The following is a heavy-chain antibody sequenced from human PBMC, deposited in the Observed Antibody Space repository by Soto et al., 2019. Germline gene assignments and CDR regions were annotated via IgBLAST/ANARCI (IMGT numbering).Heavy chain of an antibody. V-gene: IGHV3-23*01. Sequence: GGSLRLSCAASGLTFSSYAMTWVRQAPGKGLEWVSGISGDSGSTYYTDSVKGRFTISRDNSKNTLYLQMNSLRVEDAAVYHCAKGYYGSGSYDYWGQGTLVTVSS. D-gene: IGHD3-10*01. CDR2: ISGDSGST. J-gene: IGHJ4*02. CDR3: AKGYYGSGSYDY. CDR1: GLTFSSYA.